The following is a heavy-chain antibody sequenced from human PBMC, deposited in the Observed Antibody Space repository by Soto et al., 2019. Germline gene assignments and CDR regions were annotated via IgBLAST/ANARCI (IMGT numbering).Heavy chain of an antibody. J-gene: IGHJ4*02. CDR2: IYSGGSA. CDR1: GFTVGSNY. CDR3: ARHGYSYGGGYFDY. D-gene: IGHD5-18*01. Sequence: PGGSLILSCAASGFTVGSNYMSCVRQAPGKGLEWASVIYSGGSAYYADSVKGRFTISRDNSKNTLYLQMNSLRAEDTAVYYCARHGYSYGGGYFDYWGQGTLVTVSS. V-gene: IGHV3-66*04.